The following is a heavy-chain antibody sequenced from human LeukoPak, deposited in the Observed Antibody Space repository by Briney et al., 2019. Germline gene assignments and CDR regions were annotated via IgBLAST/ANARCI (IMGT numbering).Heavy chain of an antibody. CDR1: GFSLSTRGMC. Sequence: SGPSLAKPTHTLTLTCTFSGFSLSTRGMCVSWIRQPPGKALEWLARIDWDDNTYYSTSLETRLTISKDTSKNQVVLSMTNVDSVDTATYYCARLSTAAFTVAVFDPWGQGTLVTVSS. V-gene: IGHV2-70*11. CDR3: ARLSTAAFTVAVFDP. J-gene: IGHJ5*02. D-gene: IGHD3-3*02. CDR2: IDWDDNT.